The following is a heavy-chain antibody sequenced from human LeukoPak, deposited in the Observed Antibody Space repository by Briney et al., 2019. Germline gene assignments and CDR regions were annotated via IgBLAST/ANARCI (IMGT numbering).Heavy chain of an antibody. CDR3: ARDRGWRLLDY. J-gene: IGHJ4*02. Sequence: GSLRLSCAASGFTFSSYSMNWVRQAPGKGLEWVSSISSSSSYIYYADSVKGRFTISRDNAENSLYLQMNSLRVEDTAVYYCARDRGWRLLDYWGQGTLVTVSS. D-gene: IGHD6-25*01. CDR2: ISSSSSYI. CDR1: GFTFSSYS. V-gene: IGHV3-21*01.